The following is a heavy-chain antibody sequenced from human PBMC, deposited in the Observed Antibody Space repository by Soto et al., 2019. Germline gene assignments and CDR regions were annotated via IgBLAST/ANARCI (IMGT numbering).Heavy chain of an antibody. CDR1: GFTFSSYG. V-gene: IGHV3-30*03. CDR3: ARRVTAIRWAFDI. CDR2: ISYDGSNK. D-gene: IGHD2-21*02. Sequence: SLRLSCAASGFTFSSYGMHWVRQAPGKGLEWVAVISYDGSNKYYADSVKGRFTISRDNSKNTLYLQMNSLRAEDTAVYYCARRVTAIRWAFDIWGQGTMVTVSS. J-gene: IGHJ3*02.